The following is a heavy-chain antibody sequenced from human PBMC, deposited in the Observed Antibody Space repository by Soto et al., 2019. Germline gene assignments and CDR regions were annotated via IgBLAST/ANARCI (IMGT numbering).Heavy chain of an antibody. Sequence: ASVKVSCKVPGYPLTAFSMHWVRQAPGKGLEWMGGFDPEDGETIYAEKFQGRVTMTEDTSTDTAYMELSSLRSEDTAVYYCATTSKGGGSSGELYYWGQGTLVTVSS. CDR2: FDPEDGET. D-gene: IGHD3-22*01. V-gene: IGHV1-24*01. CDR3: ATTSKGGGSSGELYY. J-gene: IGHJ4*02. CDR1: GYPLTAFS.